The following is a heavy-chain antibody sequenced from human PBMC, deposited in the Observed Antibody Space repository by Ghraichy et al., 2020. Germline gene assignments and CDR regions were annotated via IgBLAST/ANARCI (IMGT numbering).Heavy chain of an antibody. CDR2: IIPIFGTA. V-gene: IGHV1-69*13. Sequence: SVKVSCKASGGTFSSYAISWVRQAPGQGLEWMGGIIPIFGTANYAQKFQGRVTITADESTSTAYMELSSLRSEDTAVYYCARGCSGGSCYSPSYYYGMDVWSQGTTVTVSS. J-gene: IGHJ6*02. CDR3: ARGCSGGSCYSPSYYYGMDV. CDR1: GGTFSSYA. D-gene: IGHD2-15*01.